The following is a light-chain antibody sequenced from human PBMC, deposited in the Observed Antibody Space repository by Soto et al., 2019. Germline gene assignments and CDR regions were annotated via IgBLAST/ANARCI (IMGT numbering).Light chain of an antibody. V-gene: IGKV3-20*01. CDR2: GAS. CDR3: QQYATSPTLS. J-gene: IGKJ4*01. CDR1: QSVTGSY. Sequence: EIVLTQSPGTLSLSPGERATLACGASQSVTGSYLAWYQQKPGQAPRLLIYGASSRATGIPARFSGSGSGTDFTLTISRLEPEDFAVYYCQQYATSPTLSFGGGTKVEIK.